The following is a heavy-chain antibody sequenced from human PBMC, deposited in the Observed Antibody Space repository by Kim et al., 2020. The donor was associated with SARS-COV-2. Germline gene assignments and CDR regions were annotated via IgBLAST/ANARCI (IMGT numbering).Heavy chain of an antibody. CDR3: ARDLVSGWFDP. J-gene: IGHJ5*02. CDR2: ST. D-gene: IGHD2-2*01. V-gene: IGHV4-30-2*05. Sequence: STYYNPSLQSRVTISVDTSKNQFSLKLSSVTAADTAVYYCARDLVSGWFDPWGQGTLVTVSS.